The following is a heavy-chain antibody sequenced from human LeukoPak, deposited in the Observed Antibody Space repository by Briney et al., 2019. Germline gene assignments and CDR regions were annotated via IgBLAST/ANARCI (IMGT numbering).Heavy chain of an antibody. Sequence: GGSLRLSCAASGFTFSSYWMHWVRQGPGKGLVWVSRINSDGKTTIYADSVKGRFTISRDNAKNTLYLQMNSLRAEDTAVYYCAKERGYYDSSWIDYWGQGTLVTVSS. CDR3: AKERGYYDSSWIDY. CDR1: GFTFSSYW. D-gene: IGHD3-22*01. CDR2: INSDGKTT. V-gene: IGHV3-74*01. J-gene: IGHJ4*02.